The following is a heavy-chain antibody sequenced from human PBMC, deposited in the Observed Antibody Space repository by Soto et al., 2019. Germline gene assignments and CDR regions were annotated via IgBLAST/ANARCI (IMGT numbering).Heavy chain of an antibody. CDR2: ISAYNGNT. Sequence: QVQLVQSGAEVKKPGASVKVSCKASGYTFTSYGISWVRQAPGQGLEWMGWISAYNGNTNYAQKLQGRVTMTTDTYTRTAYLELRSMRSDVTAVYYFARSLIWSGEIAASIDYWGKGSLITVSS. D-gene: IGHD3-10*01. CDR3: ARSLIWSGEIAASIDY. V-gene: IGHV1-18*01. CDR1: GYTFTSYG. J-gene: IGHJ4*02.